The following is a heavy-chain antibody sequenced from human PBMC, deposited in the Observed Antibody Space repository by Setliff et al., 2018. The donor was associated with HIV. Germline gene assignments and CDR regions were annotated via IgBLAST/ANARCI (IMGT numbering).Heavy chain of an antibody. Sequence: KASETLSLTCTVSGGSISSYYWSWIRQPPGKGLEWIGYIDYNGNTNYNPSLKSRVTISVDTSKNQLSLKLSSVTAADTAVYYCARGAIAAAGDFDYWGQGTLVTVSS. CDR1: GGSISSYY. D-gene: IGHD6-13*01. CDR2: IDYNGNT. J-gene: IGHJ4*02. V-gene: IGHV4-59*01. CDR3: ARGAIAAAGDFDY.